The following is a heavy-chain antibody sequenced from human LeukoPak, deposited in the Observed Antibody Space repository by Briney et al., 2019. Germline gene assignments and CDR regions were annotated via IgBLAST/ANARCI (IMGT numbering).Heavy chain of an antibody. CDR1: GYIFTDHY. J-gene: IGHJ4*02. D-gene: IGHD6-6*01. CDR3: ATDAEYRIAARKLDY. CDR2: FDPEGGDT. Sequence: ASVKLSCKTSGYIFTDHYMHWVWQAPGKGLEWMGRFDPEGGDTLYAEKFQGRVTITADTSTATSYMEVSSLTSEDTAVYYCATDAEYRIAARKLDYWGQGTLVTVSA. V-gene: IGHV1-69-2*01.